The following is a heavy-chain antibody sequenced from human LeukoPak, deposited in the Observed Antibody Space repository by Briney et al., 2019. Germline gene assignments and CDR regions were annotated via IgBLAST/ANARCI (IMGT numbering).Heavy chain of an antibody. J-gene: IGHJ4*02. V-gene: IGHV3-53*01. CDR1: GFTVRSNY. D-gene: IGHD2-21*02. CDR3: RICGGDCSLIDY. Sequence: GGSLRLSCAASGFTVRSNYMSWVRQAPGKGLEWVSVVNRSGGTNYADSVKGRFTISRDNSKNTMYLQMNSLRAGDTAVYYCRICGGDCSLIDYWGQGTLVTVSS. CDR2: VNRSGGT.